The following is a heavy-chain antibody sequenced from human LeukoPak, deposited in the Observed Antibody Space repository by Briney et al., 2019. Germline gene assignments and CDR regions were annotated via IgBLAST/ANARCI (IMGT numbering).Heavy chain of an antibody. J-gene: IGHJ4*02. V-gene: IGHV1-2*02. CDR3: ARQSGSGSPYYFDY. CDR2: INPNSGGT. D-gene: IGHD3-10*01. Sequence: ASVKVSCKASGYTFTGYYMHWVRQAPGQGLEWMGWINPNSGGTNYAQRFQGRVTMTRDTSISTAYMELSRLRSDDTAVYYCARQSGSGSPYYFDYWGQGTLVTVSS. CDR1: GYTFTGYY.